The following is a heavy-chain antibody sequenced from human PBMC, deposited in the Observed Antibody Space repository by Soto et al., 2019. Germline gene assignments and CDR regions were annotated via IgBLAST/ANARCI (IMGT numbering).Heavy chain of an antibody. V-gene: IGHV4-31*03. CDR3: AKLYCTSSTCYFPGWFGP. Sequence: LSLTSPGSGDSISGGASFWSWIRQPPGKGLEWIANVYYSGSSYYNPSLKSRLTISVDTTKNQFSLQLKSMTDADTAVYYCAKLYCTSSTCYFPGWFGPWGQGTLVTVYS. CDR2: VYYSGSS. J-gene: IGHJ5*02. CDR1: GDSISGGASF. D-gene: IGHD2-2*01.